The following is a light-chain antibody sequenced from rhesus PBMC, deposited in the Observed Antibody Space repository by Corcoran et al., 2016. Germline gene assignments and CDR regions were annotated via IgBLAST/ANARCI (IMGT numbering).Light chain of an antibody. CDR1: SSDIGRYNY. CDR2: GVS. J-gene: IGLJ1*01. Sequence: QSAPTQPPSVSGSPGQSVTISCTGTSSDIGRYNYVSWYQQHPGKAPKLMIYGVSKRPSGVSDRFSGSKSGNAASLTISGLQAEDEADYYYCSYTASSTYIFGGGTRLTVL. V-gene: IGLV2S7*01. CDR3: CSYTASSTYI.